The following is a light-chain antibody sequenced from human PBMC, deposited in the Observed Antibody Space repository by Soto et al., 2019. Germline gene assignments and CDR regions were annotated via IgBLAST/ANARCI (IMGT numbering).Light chain of an antibody. Sequence: DIQMSQSPSSLSASIGDRITITCRAIKSITTYLNWYRQKPGKAPRLLIYGPSTRQNGVPSRFSGSGSATDYTLTINSLQPEDFATYYCQQSFITPPLTCGGGTTVEMK. CDR3: QQSFITPPLT. CDR2: GPS. V-gene: IGKV1-39*01. J-gene: IGKJ4*01. CDR1: KSITTY.